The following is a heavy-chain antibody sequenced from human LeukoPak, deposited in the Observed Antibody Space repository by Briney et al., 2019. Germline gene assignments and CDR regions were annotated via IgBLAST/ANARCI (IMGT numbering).Heavy chain of an antibody. J-gene: IGHJ6*04. D-gene: IGHD2-2*01. CDR2: IYPRDSDT. Sequence: GESLKISCKGSGYSFTSYWIGWVRQMPGKGLEWMGIIYPRDSDTRYSPSFQGQVTISADKSISTAYLQWSSLKASDTAMYYCASPGVVPAAMSPYYYGMDVWGKGTTVTVSS. CDR1: GYSFTSYW. CDR3: ASPGVVPAAMSPYYYGMDV. V-gene: IGHV5-51*01.